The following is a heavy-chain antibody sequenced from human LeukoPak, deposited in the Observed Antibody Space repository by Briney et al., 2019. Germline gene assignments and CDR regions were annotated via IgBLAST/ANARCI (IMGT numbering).Heavy chain of an antibody. CDR2: ISYDGNNK. V-gene: IGHV3-30*03. J-gene: IGHJ4*02. Sequence: GGSLRLSCAASGFTFSSYGMHWARQAPGKGLEWVAVISYDGNNKYYADSVKGRFAISRDNSKNTLYLQMNSLRAEDTAVYYCAREGGGYSGYDYDYFDYWGQGTLVTVSS. D-gene: IGHD5-12*01. CDR3: AREGGGYSGYDYDYFDY. CDR1: GFTFSSYG.